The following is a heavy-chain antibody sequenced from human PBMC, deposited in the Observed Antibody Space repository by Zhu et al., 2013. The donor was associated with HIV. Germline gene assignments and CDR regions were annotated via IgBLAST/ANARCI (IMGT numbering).Heavy chain of an antibody. CDR3: TRGMEDQTMTAFDS. J-gene: IGHJ3*02. CDR1: GYIFSNYG. CDR2: ITPYNGKT. Sequence: QVQVTQSEPVLRKSGASVRVSCKTSGYIFSNYGINWVRLAPGRGLEWMGWITPYNGKTTYSRKMQGRVTMTADISTGTVYMDLRTLTSDDMALYYCTRGMEDQTMTAFDSLGPGTMVTVSS. D-gene: IGHD1-1*01. V-gene: IGHV1-18*03.